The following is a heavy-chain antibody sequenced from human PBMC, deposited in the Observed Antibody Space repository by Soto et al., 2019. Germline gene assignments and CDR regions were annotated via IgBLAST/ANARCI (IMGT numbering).Heavy chain of an antibody. J-gene: IGHJ4*02. V-gene: IGHV1-69*13. CDR1: GGTFSSYA. Sequence: SVKVSCKASGGTFSSYAISWVRQAPGQGLEWMGGIIPILGTANYAQKFQGRVTNTAYEPTSTAYMELSSLRSYFTAVYYCARASGYYFLPDYWGQGTLVTVSS. CDR3: ARASGYYFLPDY. D-gene: IGHD3-3*01. CDR2: IIPILGTA.